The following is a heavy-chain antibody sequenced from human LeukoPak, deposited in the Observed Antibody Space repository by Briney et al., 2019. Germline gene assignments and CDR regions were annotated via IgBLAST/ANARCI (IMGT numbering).Heavy chain of an antibody. J-gene: IGHJ3*02. CDR1: GSTVSSNY. CDR2: IYSDGNA. D-gene: IGHD5-24*01. Sequence: GGSLRLSCAVSGSTVSSNYMSWVRETPGKGLEWVSVIYSDGNAYYADSVRGRFTISRDNSKNTLYLQMNSLRAEDTAVYYCARVKRDGFNSDAFDIWGQGTMVTVSS. V-gene: IGHV3-53*01. CDR3: ARVKRDGFNSDAFDI.